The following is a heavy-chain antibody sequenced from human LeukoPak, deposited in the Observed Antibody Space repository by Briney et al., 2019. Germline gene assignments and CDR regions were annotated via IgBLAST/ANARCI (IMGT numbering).Heavy chain of an antibody. CDR1: GYTFTGYY. D-gene: IGHD1-1*01. CDR3: AREGVGEYNWNDVKPGVWFDP. J-gene: IGHJ5*02. Sequence: ASVKVSCKASGYTFTGYYVHWVRQAPGQGLEWMGWINPNSGGTNYAQKFQGRVTMTRDTSISTAYMELSRLRSDDTAVYYCAREGVGEYNWNDVKPGVWFDPWGQGTLVTVSS. V-gene: IGHV1-2*02. CDR2: INPNSGGT.